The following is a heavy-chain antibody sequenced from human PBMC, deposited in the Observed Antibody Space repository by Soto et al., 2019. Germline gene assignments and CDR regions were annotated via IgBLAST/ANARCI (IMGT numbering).Heavy chain of an antibody. J-gene: IGHJ6*02. CDR1: ASIFTRYG. D-gene: IGHD5-12*01. Sequence: QVQLEQSGVEVKKPGASVRVACKTSASIFTRYGFSWVRQAPGQGLEWMGWISAYNGDTKYAQNFRGRVTLSRDTSISTSYLELGRLTTDDTAVYYCARDGGVASVYGMDVWGQGTTVTVSS. CDR2: ISAYNGDT. CDR3: ARDGGVASVYGMDV. V-gene: IGHV1-18*01.